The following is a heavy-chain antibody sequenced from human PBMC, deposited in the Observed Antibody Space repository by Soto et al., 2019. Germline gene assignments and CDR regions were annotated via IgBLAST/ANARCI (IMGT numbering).Heavy chain of an antibody. CDR1: GGSIITGRYY. CDR2: ISYSGST. Sequence: QVQLQESGPRLVKPSQTLSLTCTVSGGSIITGRYYWSWIRQPPGKGLEWIGYISYSGSTYYNPSLKSRVTMSIDTSKSQFSLKLTSVTAAETADYYCASNFGESSWAYFDYWGQGTLVTVSS. D-gene: IGHD3-10*01. J-gene: IGHJ4*02. CDR3: ASNFGESSWAYFDY. V-gene: IGHV4-30-4*01.